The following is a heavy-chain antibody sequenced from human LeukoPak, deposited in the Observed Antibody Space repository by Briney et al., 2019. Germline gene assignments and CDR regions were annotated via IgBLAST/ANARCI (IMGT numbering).Heavy chain of an antibody. CDR3: ARAPWNDGHEGGY. CDR1: GFTVSSDY. V-gene: IGHV3-66*02. J-gene: IGHJ4*02. D-gene: IGHD1-1*01. CDR2: IYSGSNT. Sequence: PGGSLRLSCAVSGFTVSSDYMSWVRQAPGKGPEWVSVIYSGSNTYHVDSVKGRFTISRDNSKNTLYLQMSSLRVEDTAVYYCARAPWNDGHEGGYWGQGTLVTVSS.